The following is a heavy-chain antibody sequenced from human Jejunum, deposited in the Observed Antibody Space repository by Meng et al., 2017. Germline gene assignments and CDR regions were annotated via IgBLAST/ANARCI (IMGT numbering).Heavy chain of an antibody. CDR3: ARDVLAVAGSV. J-gene: IGHJ4*02. D-gene: IGHD6-19*01. CDR1: GFIFSDTY. CDR2: IRPKVHSYTT. Sequence: EVYLVVSVGCFGTPGGSRRRSCATSGFIFSDTYMDWVGTAPGKGLEWLGRIRPKVHSYTTEYAASVKGRFSISRDDSKNSLYLQMNSLRAEDTAVYYCARDVLAVAGSVWGQGTLVTVSS. V-gene: IGHV3-72*01.